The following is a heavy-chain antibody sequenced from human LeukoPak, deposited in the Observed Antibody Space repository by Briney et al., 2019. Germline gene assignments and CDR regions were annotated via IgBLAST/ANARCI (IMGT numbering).Heavy chain of an antibody. CDR3: ARVPPVNRVSSAYRPLDY. J-gene: IGHJ4*02. V-gene: IGHV3-7*01. Sequence: PGRSLRLSCPASGFTFSNSWMNWVRQAPGKGLEWVANIKEDGTEEDYLESVKGRFTISRDNAQNSLYLQMDSLRAEDTAVYYCARVPPVNRVSSAYRPLDYWGQGTLVTVSS. CDR2: IKEDGTEE. D-gene: IGHD3-22*01. CDR1: GFTFSNSW.